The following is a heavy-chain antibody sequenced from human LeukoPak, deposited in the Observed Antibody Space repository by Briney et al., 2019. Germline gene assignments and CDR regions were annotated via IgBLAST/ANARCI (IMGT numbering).Heavy chain of an antibody. J-gene: IGHJ4*02. Sequence: ASVKVSCKASGGTFSSYSITWVRQAPGQGLEWMGGIIPVFGTPIYAQMFQGRVTTTAEESTSTAYMELSSLRSEDRAVYYCARRGGYCSGGTCYHDYWGQGTLVTVSS. D-gene: IGHD2-15*01. V-gene: IGHV1-69*13. CDR1: GGTFSSYS. CDR2: IIPVFGTP. CDR3: ARRGGYCSGGTCYHDY.